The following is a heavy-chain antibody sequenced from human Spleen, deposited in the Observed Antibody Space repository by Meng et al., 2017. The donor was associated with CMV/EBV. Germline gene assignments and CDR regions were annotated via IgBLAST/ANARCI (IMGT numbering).Heavy chain of an antibody. CDR1: GYTFTSYD. V-gene: IGHV1-8*01. J-gene: IGHJ3*02. CDR3: ASGKGKNAFDI. CDR2: MNPNSGNT. Sequence: ASVKVSCKASGYTFTSYDINWVRQATGQVLEWMGWMNPNSGNTGYAQKFQGRVTMIRNTSISTAYMELNSLKSEDTAVYYCASGKGKNAFDIWGQGTMVTVSS. D-gene: IGHD3-10*01.